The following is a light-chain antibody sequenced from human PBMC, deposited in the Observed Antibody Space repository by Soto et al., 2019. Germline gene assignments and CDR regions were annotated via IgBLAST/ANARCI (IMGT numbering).Light chain of an antibody. CDR3: QKYNSAPLLT. Sequence: DIQITQSPSSLSASVGDRVTIACRASQGISTFLAWYQQKPGKVPKLLIYAASTLQSGVPSRFSGSGSGTDFTLTISSLQPEDVATYYCQKYNSAPLLTFGGGTKVEIK. CDR2: AAS. V-gene: IGKV1-27*01. CDR1: QGISTF. J-gene: IGKJ4*01.